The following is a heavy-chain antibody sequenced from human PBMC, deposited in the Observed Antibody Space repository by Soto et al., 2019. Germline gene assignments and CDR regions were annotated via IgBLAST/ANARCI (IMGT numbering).Heavy chain of an antibody. CDR3: ARSYSSSWKPNWFDP. V-gene: IGHV4-59*01. Sequence: QVQLQESGPGLVKPSETLSLTCTVSGGSISSYYWSWIRQPPGKGLEWIGYIYYSGSTNYNPSLKSRVTISVDTSKNQFSLKLSSVTAADTAVYYCARSYSSSWKPNWFDPLGQGTLVTVSS. D-gene: IGHD6-13*01. CDR2: IYYSGST. CDR1: GGSISSYY. J-gene: IGHJ5*02.